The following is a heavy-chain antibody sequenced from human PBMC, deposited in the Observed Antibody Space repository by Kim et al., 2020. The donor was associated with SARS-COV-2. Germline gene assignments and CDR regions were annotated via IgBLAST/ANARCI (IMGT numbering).Heavy chain of an antibody. V-gene: IGHV5-10-1*01. CDR1: GYSFTSYW. D-gene: IGHD3-22*01. Sequence: GESLKISCKGSGYSFTSYWISWVRQMPGKGLEWMGRIDPSDSYTNYSPSFQGHVTISADKSISTAYLQWSSLKASDTAMYYCLFSGVEVITLLYFDYWGQGTLVTVSS. J-gene: IGHJ4*02. CDR2: IDPSDSYT. CDR3: LFSGVEVITLLYFDY.